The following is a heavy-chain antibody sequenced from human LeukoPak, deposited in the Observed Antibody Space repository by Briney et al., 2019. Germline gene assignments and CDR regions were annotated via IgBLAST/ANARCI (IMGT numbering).Heavy chain of an antibody. J-gene: IGHJ4*02. CDR3: AKDQGDYSSGWSIFDY. CDR2: ISGSGGRT. V-gene: IGHV3-23*01. CDR1: GFTVSTYA. Sequence: GGFLRLPCAASGFTVSTYAMSWVRQAPGKGLEWVSGISGSGGRTYYADSVKGRFTISRDNSKNTLYLQMNRLRAEDTAVYYCAKDQGDYSSGWSIFDYWGQGSLVTVSS. D-gene: IGHD6-19*01.